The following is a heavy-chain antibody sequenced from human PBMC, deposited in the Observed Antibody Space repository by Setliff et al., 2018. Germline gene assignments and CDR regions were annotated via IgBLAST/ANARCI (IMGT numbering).Heavy chain of an antibody. CDR1: GESFSGHY. J-gene: IGHJ4*02. CDR2: INHSGST. CDR3: ARGFDVCGGGACYTDGPYYFDY. Sequence: SETLSLTCAVYGESFSGHYWSWIRQPPGKGLEWIGEINHSGSTNYNPSLKSRVTISVGTSKNQFSLKLSSVAAADTAVYYCARGFDVCGGGACYTDGPYYFDYWGLGTLVTAPQ. D-gene: IGHD2-21*02. V-gene: IGHV4-34*01.